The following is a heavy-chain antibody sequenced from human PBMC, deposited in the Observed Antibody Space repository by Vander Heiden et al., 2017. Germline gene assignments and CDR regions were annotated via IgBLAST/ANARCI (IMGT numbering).Heavy chain of an antibody. CDR1: GFTFSNYN. V-gene: IGHV3-48*02. Sequence: EVQLVESGGGLVQPGGSLRLSCAASGFTFSNYNMNWVRQAPGSGLEWVSYISSSSSSIYYAYAGKGRFTISRDNAKNARYLQMNSMRDEDKAVYYCARDRVQSGRYSIDYWVQGNLFTVS. J-gene: IGHJ4*02. CDR2: ISSSSSSI. D-gene: IGHD1-26*01. CDR3: ARDRVQSGRYSIDY.